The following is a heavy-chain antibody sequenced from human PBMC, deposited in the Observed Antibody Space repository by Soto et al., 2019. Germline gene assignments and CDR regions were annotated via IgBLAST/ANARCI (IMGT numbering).Heavy chain of an antibody. J-gene: IGHJ5*02. CDR3: ARDPRGGAAAGGRRPFDP. Sequence: GGSLRLSCAASGFTFSSYSMNWVRQAPGKGLEWVSSISSSSSYIYYADSVKGRFTISRDNAKNSLYLQMNSLRAEDTAVYYCARDPRGGAAAGGRRPFDPWGQGTLVTVSS. CDR2: ISSSSSYI. D-gene: IGHD6-13*01. V-gene: IGHV3-21*01. CDR1: GFTFSSYS.